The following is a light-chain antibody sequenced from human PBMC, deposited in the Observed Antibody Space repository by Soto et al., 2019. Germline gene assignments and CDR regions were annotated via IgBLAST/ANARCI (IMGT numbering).Light chain of an antibody. CDR1: QSGLYNSDNKNY. V-gene: IGKV4-1*01. CDR2: WAS. J-gene: IGKJ4*01. Sequence: DIVMTQSPDSLAVSLGERATINCKSSQSGLYNSDNKNYLAWYQQKAGQPPKLLIYWASTRDSGVPDRFSGSGSGADFTLTINNLQAEGVAVYYCQQYYTTLSFGGGTKVEIK. CDR3: QQYYTTLS.